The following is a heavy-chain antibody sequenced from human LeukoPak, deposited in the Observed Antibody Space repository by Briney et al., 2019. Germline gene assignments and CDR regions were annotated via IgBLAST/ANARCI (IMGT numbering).Heavy chain of an antibody. CDR3: AELGITMIGGV. CDR2: ISSSGSTI. J-gene: IGHJ6*04. D-gene: IGHD3-10*02. V-gene: IGHV3-48*03. Sequence: GGSLRLSCAASGFTFSSYAMHRVRQAPGKGLEWVSYISSSGSTIYYADSVKGRFTISRDNAKNSLYLQMNSLRAEDTAVYYCAELGITMIGGVWGKGTTVTISS. CDR1: GFTFSSYA.